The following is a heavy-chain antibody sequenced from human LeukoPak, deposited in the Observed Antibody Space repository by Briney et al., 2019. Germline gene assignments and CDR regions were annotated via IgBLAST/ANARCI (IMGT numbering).Heavy chain of an antibody. Sequence: ASVKVSCKASGYTFTGYYIHWVRQAPGQGLEWMGWINPHSGGTNYAQKFQGGVTMTRDTSITTAYMELSSLRSDDTAVYYCARSSELGYSGILFDYWGQGTLVTVSS. J-gene: IGHJ4*02. CDR1: GYTFTGYY. CDR2: INPHSGGT. D-gene: IGHD1-26*01. CDR3: ARSSELGYSGILFDY. V-gene: IGHV1-2*02.